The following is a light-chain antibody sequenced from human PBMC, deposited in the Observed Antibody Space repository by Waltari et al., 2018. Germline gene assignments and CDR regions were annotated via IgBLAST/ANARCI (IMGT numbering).Light chain of an antibody. CDR2: KDT. CDR1: SLSKQF. Sequence: SYEVTQPPSVSVSPGQTARITCSGDSLSKQFVSWYQQKSGQAPVLVIFKDTERASGIPERFSGSTSGTIVTLTINGVQAQDEADYYCQTADLGGDVVFGGGTKLTVL. J-gene: IGLJ2*01. CDR3: QTADLGGDVV. V-gene: IGLV3-25*03.